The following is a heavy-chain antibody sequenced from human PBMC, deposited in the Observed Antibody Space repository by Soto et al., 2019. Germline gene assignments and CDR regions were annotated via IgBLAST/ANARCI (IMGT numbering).Heavy chain of an antibody. J-gene: IGHJ2*01. D-gene: IGHD6-19*01. CDR3: TPAVAGYWYFDL. CDR1: GFTFSGSA. Sequence: GGSLRLSCAASGFTFSGSAMHWVRQASGKGPEWVGRIRSKANGYATTYAASMKGRFTISRDDSKNTAYLQMNSLKTEDTAVYYCTPAVAGYWYFDLWGRGTLVTVSS. V-gene: IGHV3-73*01. CDR2: IRSKANGYAT.